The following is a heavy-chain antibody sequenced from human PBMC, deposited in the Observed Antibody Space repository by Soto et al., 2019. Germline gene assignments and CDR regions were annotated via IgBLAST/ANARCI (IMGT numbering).Heavy chain of an antibody. CDR2: IHYSGST. V-gene: IGHV4-59*01. Sequence: PSETLSLTCTVSGGSISPYYWSWIRQPPGKGLEWIGYIHYSGSTNYNPSLKSRVTISMDTSRNQFSLKLNSVTAADTAVYYCATNPRSSAWYKWFDPWGQGTLVTVPS. J-gene: IGHJ5*02. CDR1: GGSISPYY. CDR3: ATNPRSSAWYKWFDP. D-gene: IGHD6-19*01.